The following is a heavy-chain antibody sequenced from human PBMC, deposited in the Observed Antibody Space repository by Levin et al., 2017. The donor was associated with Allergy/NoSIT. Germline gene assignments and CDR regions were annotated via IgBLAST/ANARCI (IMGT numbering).Heavy chain of an antibody. V-gene: IGHV4-34*01. Sequence: SETLSLTCAVYGGSFSGYYWSWIRQPPGKGLEWIGEINHSGSTNYNPSLKSRVTISVDTSKNQFSLKLSSVTAADTAVYYCARGRPGVLLWFGELGRYYYYGMDVWGQGTTVTVSS. D-gene: IGHD3-10*01. CDR3: ARGRPGVLLWFGELGRYYYYGMDV. CDR1: GGSFSGYY. CDR2: INHSGST. J-gene: IGHJ6*02.